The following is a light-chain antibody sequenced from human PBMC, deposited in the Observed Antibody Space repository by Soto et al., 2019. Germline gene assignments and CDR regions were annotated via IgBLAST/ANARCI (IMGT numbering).Light chain of an antibody. CDR3: QKYKSAPNT. Sequence: DVQMTQSPSSLSASVGDRVTITCRASRDISSSLAWYQQKPGKVPKLLIYAASTLHAGVQSRFSGSGSGNFFPLTINSLQPGDVATYYRQKYKSAPNTFGRGTRLEIK. CDR2: AAS. V-gene: IGKV1-27*01. J-gene: IGKJ2*01. CDR1: RDISSS.